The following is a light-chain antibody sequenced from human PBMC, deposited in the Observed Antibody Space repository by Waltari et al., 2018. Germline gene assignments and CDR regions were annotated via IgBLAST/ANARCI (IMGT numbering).Light chain of an antibody. Sequence: QSVLTQPPSASGTPGQRVTISCSGSAPHIGGHLVNWYQQLPGKAPKLLIYRSDQRPSGVPDRFSASKTGTSASLAISGLQSEDEADYFCASWDDSLNGHWVFGGGTKVTVL. V-gene: IGLV1-44*01. CDR2: RSD. J-gene: IGLJ3*02. CDR3: ASWDDSLNGHWV. CDR1: APHIGGHL.